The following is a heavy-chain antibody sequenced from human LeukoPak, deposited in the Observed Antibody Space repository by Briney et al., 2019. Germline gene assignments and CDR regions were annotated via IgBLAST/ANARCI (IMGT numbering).Heavy chain of an antibody. CDR3: TKTYYYGSGSLDY. J-gene: IGHJ4*02. V-gene: IGHV3-15*01. D-gene: IGHD3-10*01. Sequence: GGSLRLSCAASGFTFSNSWMNWVRQAPGKGLEWVGRIKSKTDGGTTDYAAPVKGRFTISRHDSKNTLYLQMNSLNTEDTAVYYCTKTYYYGSGSLDYWGQGTLVTVSS. CDR1: GFTFSNSW. CDR2: IKSKTDGGTT.